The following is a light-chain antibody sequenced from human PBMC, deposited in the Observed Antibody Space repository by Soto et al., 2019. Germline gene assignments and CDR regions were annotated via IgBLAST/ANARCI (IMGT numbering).Light chain of an antibody. V-gene: IGKV1-5*03. CDR2: KAS. J-gene: IGKJ4*01. CDR1: QSISSW. Sequence: DTQMTQSPSTLSASVGDGVTITCRASQSISSWLAWYQQKPGKAPKVLIYKASILESGVPARFSGSGSGTEFTLTISRLQPDDFATYFCQQYNSYPLTFGGGTKVEIK. CDR3: QQYNSYPLT.